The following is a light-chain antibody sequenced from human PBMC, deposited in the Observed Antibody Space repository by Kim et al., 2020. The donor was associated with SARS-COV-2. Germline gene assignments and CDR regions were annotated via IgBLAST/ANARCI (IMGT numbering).Light chain of an antibody. Sequence: SPGERATLACRASQNIAGSYLAWYQQKPGQAPRLLIYGASKRATGVPDRFSGSGSGADFTLTISGLEPEDFAVYYCQQYGSSPLYSFGHGTKLEIK. V-gene: IGKV3-20*01. CDR3: QQYGSSPLYS. J-gene: IGKJ2*01. CDR2: GAS. CDR1: QNIAGSY.